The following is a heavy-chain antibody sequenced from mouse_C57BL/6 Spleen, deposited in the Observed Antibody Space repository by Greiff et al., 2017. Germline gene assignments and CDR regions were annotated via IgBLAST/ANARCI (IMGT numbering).Heavy chain of an antibody. V-gene: IGHV1-74*01. J-gene: IGHJ2*01. CDR1: GYTFTSYW. CDR3: AIEDTALRVYFDY. D-gene: IGHD1-2*01. Sequence: QVQLKQPGAELVKPGASVKVSCKASGYTFTSYWMHWVKQRPGQGLEWIGRIHPSDSDTNYNQKFKGKATLTVDKSSSTAYMQLSSLTSEDSAVYYCAIEDTALRVYFDYWGQGTTLTVSS. CDR2: IHPSDSDT.